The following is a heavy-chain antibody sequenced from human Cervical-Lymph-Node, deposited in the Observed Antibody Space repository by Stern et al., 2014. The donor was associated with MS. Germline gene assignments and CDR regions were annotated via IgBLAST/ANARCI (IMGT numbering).Heavy chain of an antibody. CDR1: GYNFPDYW. J-gene: IGHJ4*02. Sequence: EVQLVQSGAEVKQPGESLKISCKASGYNFPDYWIGWVRQMPGKSLEWMAIIYPGDSDTRYSPSFQGQFALSGDKSSSTAYLQWSSLKASDTALYYCARPKNYAAGNSPFDYWGQGTLVTVSS. CDR2: IYPGDSDT. CDR3: ARPKNYAAGNSPFDY. V-gene: IGHV5-51*01. D-gene: IGHD4/OR15-4a*01.